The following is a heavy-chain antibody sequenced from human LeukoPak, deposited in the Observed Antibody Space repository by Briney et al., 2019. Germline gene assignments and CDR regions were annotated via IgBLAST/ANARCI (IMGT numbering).Heavy chain of an antibody. CDR3: AKGASGSSGWFGDY. D-gene: IGHD6-19*01. V-gene: IGHV3-23*01. J-gene: IGHJ4*02. CDR1: GFTFRSYA. CDR2: ISSSGANT. Sequence: PGGSLRLSCAASGFTFRSYAMTWVRQAPGKGLEWVSTISSSGANTYYADSVKGPFTISRDNSKNTLYLQLNSLRAEDSAIYYCAKGASGSSGWFGDYWGQGTQVTVSS.